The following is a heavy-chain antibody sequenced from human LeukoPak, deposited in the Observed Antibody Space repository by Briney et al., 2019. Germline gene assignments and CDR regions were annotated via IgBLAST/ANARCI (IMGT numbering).Heavy chain of an antibody. CDR2: IYYSGST. CDR3: AKIESGIALSGWFDP. J-gene: IGHJ5*02. CDR1: GGSISSGGYY. V-gene: IGHV4-31*03. Sequence: SQTLSLTCTVSGGSISSGGYYWRWIRQHPGKGLEWIGYIYYSGSTYYNPSLKSRVTISVDTSKNQFSLKLSSVTAADTAVYYCAKIESGIALSGWFDPWGQGTLVTVSS. D-gene: IGHD6-13*01.